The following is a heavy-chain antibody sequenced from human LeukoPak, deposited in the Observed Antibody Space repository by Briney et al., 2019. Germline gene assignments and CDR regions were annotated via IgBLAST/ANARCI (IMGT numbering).Heavy chain of an antibody. J-gene: IGHJ6*03. CDR3: ARDSVPGPYYYYYMDV. Sequence: GGSLRLSCAASGFTFSSYEMNWVRQAPGKGLEWVSYISSSGSTIYYADSVKGRFTISRDNAKNSLYLQMNSLRAEDTAVYYCARDSVPGPYYYYYMDVWGKGTTVTISS. CDR2: ISSSGSTI. CDR1: GFTFSSYE. V-gene: IGHV3-48*03. D-gene: IGHD6-19*01.